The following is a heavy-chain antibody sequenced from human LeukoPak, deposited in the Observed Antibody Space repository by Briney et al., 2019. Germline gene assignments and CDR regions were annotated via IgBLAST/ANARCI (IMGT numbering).Heavy chain of an antibody. J-gene: IGHJ6*02. D-gene: IGHD6-6*01. V-gene: IGHV1-46*01. CDR2: INPSGGST. CDR1: GYTFISYY. Sequence: GASVTVSCKASGYTFISYYIHWVRQAPGQGLEWMGIINPSGGSTSYAQKFQGRVTMTRDTSTSTVYMELSNLRSEDTAVYYCAREQGSSSSGRYGLDVWGQGTTVTVSS. CDR3: AREQGSSSSGRYGLDV.